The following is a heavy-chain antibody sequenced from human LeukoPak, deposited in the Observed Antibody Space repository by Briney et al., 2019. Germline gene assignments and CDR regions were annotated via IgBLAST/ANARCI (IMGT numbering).Heavy chain of an antibody. V-gene: IGHV4-34*12. J-gene: IGHJ4*02. CDR1: GYSISSGYY. Sequence: SETLSLTCNVSGYSISSGYYWSWIRQPPGKGLEWIGEIIDDGSTKYNSSLKSRVTISLDTSKNQLSLILRSVTAADTAMYFCARGLASGYPPIPFDYWGQGTLVTVTS. D-gene: IGHD3-3*01. CDR2: IIDDGST. CDR3: ARGLASGYPPIPFDY.